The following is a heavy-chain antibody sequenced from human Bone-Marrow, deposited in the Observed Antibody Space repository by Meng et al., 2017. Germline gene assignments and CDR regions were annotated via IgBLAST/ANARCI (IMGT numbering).Heavy chain of an antibody. CDR1: GYTFTSYD. CDR3: ARDTSGEDGDYVWWFSPHYYYYGMDV. Sequence: ASVKVSCKASGYTFTSYDINWVRQATGQGLEWMGWMNPNSGNTGYAQKFQGRVTMTRNTSISTAYMELNSLRAEDTAVYYCARDTSGEDGDYVWWFSPHYYYYGMDVWGQGTTVTVSS. J-gene: IGHJ6*02. D-gene: IGHD4-17*01. V-gene: IGHV1-8*01. CDR2: MNPNSGNT.